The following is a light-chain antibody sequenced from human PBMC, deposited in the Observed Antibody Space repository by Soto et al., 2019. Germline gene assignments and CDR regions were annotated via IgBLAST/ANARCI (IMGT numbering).Light chain of an antibody. CDR3: AAWDDSLNGLV. Sequence: QSVLTQPPSASGTPGQRVTISCSGNSSNIGSNTVNWYQQLPGTAPKLLIYSNNQRPSGVPDRFSGSKSGTSASLAISGLQSEDEADYSCAAWDDSLNGLVFGGGTKLTVL. CDR2: SNN. V-gene: IGLV1-44*01. CDR1: SSNIGSNT. J-gene: IGLJ2*01.